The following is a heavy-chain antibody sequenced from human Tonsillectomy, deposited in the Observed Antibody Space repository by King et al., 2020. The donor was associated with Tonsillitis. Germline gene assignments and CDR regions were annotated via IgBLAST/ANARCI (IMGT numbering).Heavy chain of an antibody. Sequence: VQLVESGGGLEQPGGSLRLSCAASGFTFSGYAMNWVRQAPEKGLEWVSGISCSGGITYYADSVKGRFTITRSNSKNTLFLQMNSLRAEDTAVYYCAKDSRLAQGDDVFDIWGQGTVVTVSS. J-gene: IGHJ3*02. V-gene: IGHV3-23*04. D-gene: IGHD6-19*01. CDR1: GFTFSGYA. CDR3: AKDSRLAQGDDVFDI. CDR2: ISCSGGIT.